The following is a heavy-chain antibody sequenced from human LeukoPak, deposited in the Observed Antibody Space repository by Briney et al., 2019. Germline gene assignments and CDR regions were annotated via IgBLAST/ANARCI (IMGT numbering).Heavy chain of an antibody. V-gene: IGHV4-38-2*02. D-gene: IGHD2-15*01. CDR3: ARVEVPRDINDWYFDL. CDR2: LYHSGTT. Sequence: SETLSLTCTVSGYSIAHGFFWAWIRPPPGGGLEWIGSLYHSGTTYYNTSLKSRISTSVNASKNQFSLKLRLVTAADTAVYYCARVEVPRDINDWYFDLWGRGTLVTVSS. J-gene: IGHJ2*01. CDR1: GYSIAHGFF.